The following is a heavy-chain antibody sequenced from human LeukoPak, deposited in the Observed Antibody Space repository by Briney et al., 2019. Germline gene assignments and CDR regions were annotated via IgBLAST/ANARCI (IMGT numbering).Heavy chain of an antibody. Sequence: SETLSLTCTVSGGSISSYYWSWIRQPAGKGLEWIGRIYTSGSTNYNPSLKSRVTMSVDTSKNQFSLKLSSVTAADTAVYYCARDFVAAAGTDYYYYMDVWGRGTTVTVSS. D-gene: IGHD6-13*01. CDR3: ARDFVAAAGTDYYYYMDV. V-gene: IGHV4-4*07. CDR1: GGSISSYY. CDR2: IYTSGST. J-gene: IGHJ6*03.